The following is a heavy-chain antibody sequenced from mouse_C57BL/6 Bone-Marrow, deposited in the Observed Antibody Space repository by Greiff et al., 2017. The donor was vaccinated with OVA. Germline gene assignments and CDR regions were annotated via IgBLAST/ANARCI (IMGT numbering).Heavy chain of an antibody. D-gene: IGHD1-1*01. Sequence: EVKVVESGEGLVKPGGSLKLSCAASGFTFSSYAMSWVRQTPEKRLEWVAYISSGGGYIYYADTVKGRFTISRDNARNTLYLQMSSLKSEDTAMYYCTRILDAMDYWGQGTSVTVSS. CDR3: TRILDAMDY. V-gene: IGHV5-9-1*02. CDR1: GFTFSSYA. CDR2: ISSGGGYI. J-gene: IGHJ4*01.